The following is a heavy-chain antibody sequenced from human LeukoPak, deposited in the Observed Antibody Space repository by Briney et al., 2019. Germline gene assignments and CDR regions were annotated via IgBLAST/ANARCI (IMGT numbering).Heavy chain of an antibody. CDR1: GGSISSYY. J-gene: IGHJ4*02. Sequence: SETLSLTCTVSGGSISSYYWSWIREPPGRGVEWIGYIYYSGSTNYNPSLKSRVTISVDTSKNQFSLKLSSVTAADTAVYYCARGMYDILTGYYNGIDYWGQGTLVTVSS. D-gene: IGHD3-9*01. CDR3: ARGMYDILTGYYNGIDY. CDR2: IYYSGST. V-gene: IGHV4-59*01.